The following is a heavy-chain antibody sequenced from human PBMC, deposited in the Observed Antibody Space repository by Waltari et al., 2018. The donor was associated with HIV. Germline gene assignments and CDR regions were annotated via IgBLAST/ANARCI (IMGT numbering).Heavy chain of an antibody. V-gene: IGHV1-2*02. CDR3: ARARGASEGYYFDL. Sequence: QEQLVQSGAEVMKPGASVKVSCKASGYALTGHFIHWMRPAPGQGLEWMGWISPKTGDIKSAQKFQGRVTMTRDTSINTAYMELNNLRSDDTAVYYCARARGASEGYYFDLWGQGTLLSVSA. CDR2: ISPKTGDI. J-gene: IGHJ4*02. CDR1: GYALTGHF. D-gene: IGHD2-2*01.